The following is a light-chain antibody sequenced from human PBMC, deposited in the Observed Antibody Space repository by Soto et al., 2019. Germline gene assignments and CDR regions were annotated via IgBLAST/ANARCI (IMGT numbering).Light chain of an antibody. Sequence: IQLTQSPSSLSASVGDRVTITCRASQGISSALAWYQQKPGKAPKLLIYAASTLQSGVPSRFSGSGSGTDFTLTISSLQPEDFATYYCQKSYRTPPITFGQGTRLEI. V-gene: IGKV1-39*01. CDR1: QGISSA. CDR3: QKSYRTPPIT. CDR2: AAS. J-gene: IGKJ5*01.